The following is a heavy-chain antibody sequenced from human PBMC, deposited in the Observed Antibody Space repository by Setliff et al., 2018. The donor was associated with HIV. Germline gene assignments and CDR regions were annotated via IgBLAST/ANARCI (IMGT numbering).Heavy chain of an antibody. CDR2: INHSGST. J-gene: IGHJ6*03. CDR3: NIYYYYYMDV. CDR1: GGSFSGYY. V-gene: IGHV4-34*01. Sequence: SETLSLTCAVYGGSFSGYYWSWIRQPPGKGLEWIGEINHSGSTNYNPSLKSRVTISEDTSKDQFSLKLSSVTAADTAVYYCNIYYYYYMDVWGKGTTVTVS.